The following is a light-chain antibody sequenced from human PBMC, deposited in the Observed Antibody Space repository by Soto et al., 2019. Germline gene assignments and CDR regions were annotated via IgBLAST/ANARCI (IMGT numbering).Light chain of an antibody. CDR3: QQYNNWPWT. CDR2: GAS. CDR1: QSVSSSY. J-gene: IGKJ1*01. Sequence: EIRMTQSPSTLSVSPGERATLSCRASQSVSSSYLAWYQQKPGQAPRLLIHGASTRATGFPGRFSGSGSGTDFTLTISSLQSEDFAVYYCQQYNNWPWTFGQGTKVDIK. V-gene: IGKV3-15*01.